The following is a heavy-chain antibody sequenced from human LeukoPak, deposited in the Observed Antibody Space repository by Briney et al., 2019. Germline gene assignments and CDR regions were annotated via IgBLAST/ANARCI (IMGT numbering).Heavy chain of an antibody. CDR1: GFTVSSNY. J-gene: IGHJ4*02. CDR3: ARDLRSRAY. Sequence: GGSLRLSCAASGFTVSSNYVSWVRQAPGKGLEWVSVIYSGGSTFYADSVKGRFTISRDNSKNTLFLQMNSLRAEDTAVYYCARDLRSRAYWGQGTLVTVSS. CDR2: IYSGGST. V-gene: IGHV3-53*01.